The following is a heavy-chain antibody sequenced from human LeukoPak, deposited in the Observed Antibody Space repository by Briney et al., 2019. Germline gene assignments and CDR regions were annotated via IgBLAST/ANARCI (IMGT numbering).Heavy chain of an antibody. J-gene: IGHJ4*02. CDR2: INHSGST. Sequence: SETLSLTCAVSGGSFSGHYWSWIRQSPGKGLEWIGEINHSGSTNYNPSLKSRVTISVDTSKNQFSLKLSSVTAADTAVFYCASSPGIAAAGHFDSWGQGTLVTVSS. CDR1: GGSFSGHY. D-gene: IGHD6-13*01. CDR3: ASSPGIAAAGHFDS. V-gene: IGHV4-34*01.